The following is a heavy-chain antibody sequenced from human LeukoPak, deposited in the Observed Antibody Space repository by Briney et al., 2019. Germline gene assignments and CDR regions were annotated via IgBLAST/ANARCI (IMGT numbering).Heavy chain of an antibody. Sequence: GGSLRLSCAASGFTFSSYAMHWVRQAPGKGLEGVAVISYDGSNKYYADSVKGRFTISRDNSKNTLYLQMNSLRAEDTAVYCCVKESTSSGYYYAPDYWGQGTLVTVS. CDR1: GFTFSSYA. CDR3: VKESTSSGYYYAPDY. CDR2: ISYDGSNK. J-gene: IGHJ4*02. D-gene: IGHD3-22*01. V-gene: IGHV3-30-3*01.